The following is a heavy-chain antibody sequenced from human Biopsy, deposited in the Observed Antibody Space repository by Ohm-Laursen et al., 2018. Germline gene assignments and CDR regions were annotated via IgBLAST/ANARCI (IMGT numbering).Heavy chain of an antibody. V-gene: IGHV3-21*01. J-gene: IGHJ4*02. CDR1: GVTLSGYS. D-gene: IGHD4-11*01. CDR3: ARGGFFAYSTFDY. Sequence: SLRLSCTASGVTLSGYSMNWVRQAPGKGLEWVSSISASSSYIYYADSVKGRFTVSKENGKNSLYLHMNSLRAEDTAVYYCARGGFFAYSTFDYWGQGALVTVSS. CDR2: ISASSSYI.